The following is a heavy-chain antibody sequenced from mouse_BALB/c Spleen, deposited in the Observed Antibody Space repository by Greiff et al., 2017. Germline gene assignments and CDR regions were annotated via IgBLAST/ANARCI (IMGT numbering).Heavy chain of an antibody. Sequence: VQLKESGGGLVKPGGSLKLSCAASGFAFSSYDMSWVRQTPEKRLEWVAYISSGGGSTYYPDTVKGRFTISRDNAKNTLYLQMSSLKSEDTAMYYCARQREFAYWGQGTLVTVSA. V-gene: IGHV5-12-1*01. J-gene: IGHJ3*01. CDR3: ARQREFAY. CDR1: GFAFSSYD. CDR2: ISSGGGST.